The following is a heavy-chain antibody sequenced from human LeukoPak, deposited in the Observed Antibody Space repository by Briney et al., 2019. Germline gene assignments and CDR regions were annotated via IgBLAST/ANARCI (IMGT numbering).Heavy chain of an antibody. CDR3: GRVIGWLLGDY. D-gene: IGHD6-19*01. V-gene: IGHV3-30-3*01. Sequence: PGRSLRLSWAASGFPLGSYAIHWVRQAPGKGLEWVAVISHDESNKYYVDSVKGRFTVSRDNSRSTLYLQMSSLRPEDTAVYFCGRVIGWLLGDYWGQGTLVTVSS. CDR1: GFPLGSYA. J-gene: IGHJ4*02. CDR2: ISHDESNK.